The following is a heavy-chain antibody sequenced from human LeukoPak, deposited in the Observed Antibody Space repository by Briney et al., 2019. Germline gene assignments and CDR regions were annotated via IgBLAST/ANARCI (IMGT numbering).Heavy chain of an antibody. Sequence: LRLSCAASGFTFSSYAMSWVRQAPGKGLEWIGYIYYSGSTYYNPSLKSRVTISVDTSKNQFSLKLSSVTAADTAVYYCARVDTVTTVSFGWFDPWGQGTLVTVSS. CDR3: ARVDTVTTVSFGWFDP. CDR2: IYYSGST. D-gene: IGHD4-17*01. V-gene: IGHV4-30-4*08. CDR1: GFTFSSYA. J-gene: IGHJ5*02.